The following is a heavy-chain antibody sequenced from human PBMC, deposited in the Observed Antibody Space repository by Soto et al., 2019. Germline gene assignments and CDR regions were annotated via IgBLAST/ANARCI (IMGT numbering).Heavy chain of an antibody. CDR3: AGDQGYYYSGTDV. CDR1: GGSISSYY. V-gene: IGHV4-4*07. Sequence: QLQVQESGPGLVKPSETLSLTCSVSGGSISSYYWSWIRQPAGKGLEWIGRIYTSGSTNYNPSLKSRVTVSVDTSKNQLSLKLSSVTAADTAVYFCAGDQGYYYSGTDVWGQVTTVTVSS. CDR2: IYTSGST. J-gene: IGHJ6*02.